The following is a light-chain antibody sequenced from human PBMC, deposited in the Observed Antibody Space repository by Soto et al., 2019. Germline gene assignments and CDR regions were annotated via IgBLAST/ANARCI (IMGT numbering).Light chain of an antibody. CDR3: QQRSNWPDA. J-gene: IGKJ5*01. V-gene: IGKV3-11*01. Sequence: ETMMTQSPDTLSVSLGERATLSCRASQSLRSSLAWYQQKPGQAPRLLIYDASKRATGIPTRFSGSGSGTDFTLTISSLQPEDFAVYYCQQRSNWPDAFGQGTRLEIK. CDR1: QSLRSS. CDR2: DAS.